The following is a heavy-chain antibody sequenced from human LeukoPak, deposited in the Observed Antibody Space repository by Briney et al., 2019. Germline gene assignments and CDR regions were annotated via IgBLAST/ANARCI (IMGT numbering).Heavy chain of an antibody. CDR2: ISSSGSTI. D-gene: IGHD5-18*01. V-gene: IGHV3-48*04. Sequence: PGGSLRLSCAASGFTFSSYWMSWVRQAPGKGLEWVSYISSSGSTIHYADSVKGRFTISRDNAKNSLYLQMNSLRGEDTAVYYCAREASGYSYGLDAFDIWGQGTTVTVSS. CDR3: AREASGYSYGLDAFDI. J-gene: IGHJ3*02. CDR1: GFTFSSYW.